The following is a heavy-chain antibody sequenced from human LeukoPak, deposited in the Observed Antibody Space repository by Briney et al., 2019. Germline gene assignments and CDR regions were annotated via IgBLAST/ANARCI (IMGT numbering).Heavy chain of an antibody. J-gene: IGHJ5*02. D-gene: IGHD2-2*01. CDR1: GGTFSSYA. CDR3: AADLLPTDPYNWFDP. V-gene: IGHV1-69*04. Sequence: SVKVSCKASGGTFSSYAISWVRQAPGQGLEWMGRIIPILGIANYAQKFQGRVTITADKSTSTAYMELSSLRSEDTAVYYCAADLLPTDPYNWFDPWGQGSLVTVSS. CDR2: IIPILGIA.